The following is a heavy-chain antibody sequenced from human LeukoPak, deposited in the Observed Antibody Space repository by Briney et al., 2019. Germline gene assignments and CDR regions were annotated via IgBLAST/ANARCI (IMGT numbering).Heavy chain of an antibody. CDR2: IWYDGSKK. CDR1: GFSFSAYG. D-gene: IGHD3-16*01. CDR3: VRDLLGLRQKYFDS. Sequence: GGSLRLSCAASGFSFSAYGMHWVRQAPGKGLEWVAYIWYDGSKKEYANSVKGRFTISRDTSKSTVYLQMSSLRPEDTAMYYCVRDLLGLRQKYFDSWGQGTLVTVSS. J-gene: IGHJ4*02. V-gene: IGHV3-30*02.